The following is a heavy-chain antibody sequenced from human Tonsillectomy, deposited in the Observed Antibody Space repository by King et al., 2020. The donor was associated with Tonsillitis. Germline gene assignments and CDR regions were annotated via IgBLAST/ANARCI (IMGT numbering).Heavy chain of an antibody. J-gene: IGHJ5*02. V-gene: IGHV3-23*04. D-gene: IGHD6-13*01. CDR1: GFSCYKYA. CDR3: AKDHYSSTWNWFDP. CDR2: ISSGGGST. Sequence: VQLVEYGGGLVQPGGSLRLSCAASGFSCYKYAMSWVRPAPGAWLECVSTISSGGGSTYYADSGKGRFTISRDNSKNTLYLQMNSLRDEDTALYYCAKDHYSSTWNWFDPWGQGTLVTVSS.